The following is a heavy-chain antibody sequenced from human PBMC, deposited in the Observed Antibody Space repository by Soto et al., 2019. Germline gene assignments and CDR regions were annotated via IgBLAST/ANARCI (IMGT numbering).Heavy chain of an antibody. CDR3: AMVDVYVTPSPQDV. Sequence: QVHLVQSGAEVKNPGASVKVSCKASGYSFTRYGIGWARQAPGQGLEWMGWINAYNGNTNYAQNLQGRLTLTTDTSTTTAHMELRSLRSNDTAIYYCAMVDVYVTPSPQDVWGQGTTVTVSS. CDR2: INAYNGNT. V-gene: IGHV1-18*01. D-gene: IGHD3-16*01. J-gene: IGHJ6*02. CDR1: GYSFTRYG.